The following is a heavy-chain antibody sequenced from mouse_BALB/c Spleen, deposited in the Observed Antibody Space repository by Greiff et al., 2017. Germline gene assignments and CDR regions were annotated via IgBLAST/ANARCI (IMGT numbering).Heavy chain of an antibody. Sequence: EVQLVESGGDLVKPGGSLKLSCAASGFTFSSYGMSWVRQTPDKRLEWVATISSGGSYTYYPDSVKGRFTISRDNAKNTLYLQMSSLKSEDTAMYYCARDRYGNYDYAMDYWGQGTSVTVSS. CDR2: ISSGGSYT. J-gene: IGHJ4*01. V-gene: IGHV5-6*01. D-gene: IGHD2-10*02. CDR1: GFTFSSYG. CDR3: ARDRYGNYDYAMDY.